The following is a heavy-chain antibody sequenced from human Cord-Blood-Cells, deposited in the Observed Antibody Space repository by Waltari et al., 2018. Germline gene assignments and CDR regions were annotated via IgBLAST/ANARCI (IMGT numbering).Heavy chain of an antibody. Sequence: QVQLVQSGAEVKKPGASLKVSCNASGYTFTRYDINWVRQATGQGLEWMGWMNPNSGNTGYAQKCQGRVTITRNTSISTAYMELSSLRSEDTAVYYCARVSLLTGDAFDIWGQGTMVTVSS. J-gene: IGHJ3*02. CDR1: GYTFTRYD. CDR2: MNPNSGNT. CDR3: ARVSLLTGDAFDI. D-gene: IGHD7-27*01. V-gene: IGHV1-8*03.